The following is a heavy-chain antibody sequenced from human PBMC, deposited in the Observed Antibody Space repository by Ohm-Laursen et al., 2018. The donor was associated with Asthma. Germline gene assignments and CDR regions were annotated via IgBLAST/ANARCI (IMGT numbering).Heavy chain of an antibody. V-gene: IGHV1-46*01. CDR2: INPSGGST. CDR1: GYTFTSYY. D-gene: IGHD3-3*01. J-gene: IGHJ4*02. CDR3: AREMWTPYGITIFGVVTGFDY. Sequence: ASVKVSCKASGYTFTSYYMHWVRQAPGQGLEWMGIINPSGGSTSYAQKFQGRVTMTRDTSTSTVYMELSSLRSEDTAVYYCAREMWTPYGITIFGVVTGFDYWGQGTLVTVSS.